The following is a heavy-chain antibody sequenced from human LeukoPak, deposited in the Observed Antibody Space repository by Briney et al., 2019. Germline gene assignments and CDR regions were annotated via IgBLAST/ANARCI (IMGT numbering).Heavy chain of an antibody. V-gene: IGHV1-3*01. Sequence: ASVKVSCKASGGTFSSYAISWVRQAPGQRLEWMGWINAGNGNTKYSQKFQGRVTITRDTSASKAYMELSSLRSEDTAIYYCARFTMTRGWFDPWGQGTLVTVSS. CDR3: ARFTMTRGWFDP. CDR1: GGTFSSYA. J-gene: IGHJ5*02. D-gene: IGHD3-22*01. CDR2: INAGNGNT.